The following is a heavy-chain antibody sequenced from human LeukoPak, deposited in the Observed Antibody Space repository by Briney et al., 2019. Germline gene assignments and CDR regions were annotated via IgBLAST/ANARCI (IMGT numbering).Heavy chain of an antibody. D-gene: IGHD3-16*02. Sequence: SGTLSLTCAVSGGSISSSNWWSWVRPPPGKGLEWIGEIYHSGSTNYNPSLKSRVTISVDKSKNQFSLKLSSVTAADTAVYYCARSYYDYVWGSYRSVSWGQGTLVTVSS. V-gene: IGHV4-4*02. CDR1: GGSISSSNW. CDR3: ARSYYDYVWGSYRSVS. J-gene: IGHJ5*02. CDR2: IYHSGST.